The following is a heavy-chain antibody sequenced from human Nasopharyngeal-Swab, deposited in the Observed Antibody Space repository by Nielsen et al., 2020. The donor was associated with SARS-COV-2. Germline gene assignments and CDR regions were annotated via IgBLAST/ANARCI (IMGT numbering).Heavy chain of an antibody. D-gene: IGHD3-3*01. CDR3: ARDTTYDFWSGYSKSFDY. Sequence: GGSLRLSCAASGITLSSYSMNWVRQAPGKGLEWVSYISSSSSTIYYADFVKGRFTISRDNAKNSLYLQMNSLRAEDTAVYYCARDTTYDFWSGYSKSFDYWGQGTLVTVSS. CDR2: ISSSSSTI. CDR1: GITLSSYS. J-gene: IGHJ4*02. V-gene: IGHV3-48*01.